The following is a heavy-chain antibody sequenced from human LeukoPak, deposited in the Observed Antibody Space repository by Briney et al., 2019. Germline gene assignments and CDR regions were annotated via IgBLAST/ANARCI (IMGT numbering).Heavy chain of an antibody. D-gene: IGHD2-21*02. CDR2: ISSDGNNK. Sequence: PGGSLRLSCEASGFTFSSNNIHWVRQAPRKGLEWVAAISSDGNNKWYAVAVKGRFTISRDNSKNTVYLQMNSLRVEDTALYYCAGPGGDRSFDFWGRGSLVTVSS. CDR3: AGPGGDRSFDF. J-gene: IGHJ5*01. V-gene: IGHV3-30-3*01. CDR1: GFTFSSNN.